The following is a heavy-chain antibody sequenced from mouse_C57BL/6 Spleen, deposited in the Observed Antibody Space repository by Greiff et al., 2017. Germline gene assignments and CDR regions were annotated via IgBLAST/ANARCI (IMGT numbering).Heavy chain of an antibody. V-gene: IGHV2-2*01. CDR2: IWSGGST. J-gene: IGHJ2*01. CDR1: GFSLTSYG. D-gene: IGHD2-4*01. CDR3: ARGDDYDRAYFDY. Sequence: VHLVESGPGLVQPSQSLSITCTVSGFSLTSYGVHWVRQSPGKGLECLGVIWSGGSTDYNAAFISRLSISKDNSKSQVFFKMNSLQADDTAIYYCARGDDYDRAYFDYWGQGTTLTVSS.